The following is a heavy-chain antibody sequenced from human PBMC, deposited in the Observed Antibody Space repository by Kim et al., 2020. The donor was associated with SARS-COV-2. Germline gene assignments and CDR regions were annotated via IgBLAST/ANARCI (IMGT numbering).Heavy chain of an antibody. CDR1: GFSISSYY. CDR2: IYYSGSA. V-gene: IGHV4-59*08. Sequence: SETLSLTCSVSGFSISSYYWSWIRQPPGKGLEWVGYIYYSGSANYNPSLMSRVIISVCTYKNQLSLKLSTGTAADTAADYCSGTVAGANFDYWGRGALV. D-gene: IGHD1-26*01. J-gene: IGHJ4*02. CDR3: SGTVAGANFDY.